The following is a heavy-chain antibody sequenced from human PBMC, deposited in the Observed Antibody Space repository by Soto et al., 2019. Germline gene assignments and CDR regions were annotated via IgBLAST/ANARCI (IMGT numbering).Heavy chain of an antibody. Sequence: SETLSLTCTVSGGSISSGDYYWSWIRQPPGKGLEWIGYIYYSGSTYYNPSLKSRVTISVDTSKNQFSLKLSSVTAADTAVYYCARTLPPAQDFWSGYGNHRRVGMDVWGQGTTVTSP. CDR3: ARTLPPAQDFWSGYGNHRRVGMDV. D-gene: IGHD3-3*01. CDR1: GGSISSGDYY. CDR2: IYYSGST. J-gene: IGHJ6*02. V-gene: IGHV4-30-4*01.